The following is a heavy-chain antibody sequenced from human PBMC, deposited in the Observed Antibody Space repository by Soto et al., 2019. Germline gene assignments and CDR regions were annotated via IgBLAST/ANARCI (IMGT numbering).Heavy chain of an antibody. V-gene: IGHV1-8*01. CDR3: ARGGLRFLEWLFDAFDI. Sequence: QVQLVQSGAEVKKPGASVQVSCKASGYTFTSYDINWVRQATGQGLEWMGWMNPNSGNTGYAQKFQGRVTMTRNTTIRTAQMELSSLRAEDTAVYYCARGGLRFLEWLFDAFDIWGQGTMVTVSS. J-gene: IGHJ3*02. CDR1: GYTFTSYD. CDR2: MNPNSGNT. D-gene: IGHD3-3*01.